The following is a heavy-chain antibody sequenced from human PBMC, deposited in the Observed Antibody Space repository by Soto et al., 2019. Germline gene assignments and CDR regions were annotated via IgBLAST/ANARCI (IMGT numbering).Heavy chain of an antibody. Sequence: QVQLVQSGAEVKKPGASVKVSCKASGYTFTSYAMHWVRQAPGQRLEWMGWINAGNGNTKYSQKFQGRVTITRDTSASTAYMELSSLRSEDTAVYYCARDQGREWGPLFDYWGQGTLVTVSS. CDR3: ARDQGREWGPLFDY. J-gene: IGHJ4*02. D-gene: IGHD3-3*01. CDR2: INAGNGNT. V-gene: IGHV1-3*01. CDR1: GYTFTSYA.